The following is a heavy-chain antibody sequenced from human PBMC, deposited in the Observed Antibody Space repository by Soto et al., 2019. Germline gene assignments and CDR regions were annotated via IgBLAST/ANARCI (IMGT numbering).Heavy chain of an antibody. D-gene: IGHD3-3*01. J-gene: IGHJ3*02. CDR2: ISAYNGNT. CDR3: AREGAIAIFADAFDI. V-gene: IGHV1-18*01. CDR1: GYTFTSYG. Sequence: QVQLVQSGAEVKKPGASVKVSCKASGYTFTSYGISWVRQAPGQGLEWMGWISAYNGNTNYAQKLQGRVTMTTDTSTSTAYMELGRQRSDDTAVYYCAREGAIAIFADAFDIWGQGTMVTVSS.